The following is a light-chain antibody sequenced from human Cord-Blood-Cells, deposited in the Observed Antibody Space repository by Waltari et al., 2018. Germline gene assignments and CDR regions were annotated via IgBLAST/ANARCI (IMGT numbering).Light chain of an antibody. J-gene: IGKJ4*01. Sequence: IVMTQTPLSLSVTPGQPASISCKSSQSLLHSDGKTYLYWYLQKPGQSPQLLIYEVSHRFSGVPDRFSGSGSGTDFALKISRVEAEDVGVYYCMQSIQLPLTFGGGTKVEIK. CDR2: EVS. CDR1: QSLLHSDGKTY. V-gene: IGKV2D-29*02. CDR3: MQSIQLPLT.